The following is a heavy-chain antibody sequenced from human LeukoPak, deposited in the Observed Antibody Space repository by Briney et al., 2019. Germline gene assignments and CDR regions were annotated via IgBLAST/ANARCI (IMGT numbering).Heavy chain of an antibody. CDR3: AKTKGYSYGYYFDY. CDR1: VFTFSSYP. CDR2: MSYDGFNK. J-gene: IGHJ4*02. Sequence: PGRSLRLSCAASVFTFSSYPMHWVRQSLGKGLEWVAVMSYDGFNKYYADSVKGRFTISRDNSKNTLYLQMNSLRAEDTAVYYCAKTKGYSYGYYFDYWGQGTLVTVSS. D-gene: IGHD5-18*01. V-gene: IGHV3-30*18.